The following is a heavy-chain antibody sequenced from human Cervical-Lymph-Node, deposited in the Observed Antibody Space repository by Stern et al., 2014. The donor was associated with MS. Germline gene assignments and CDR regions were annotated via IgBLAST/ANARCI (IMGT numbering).Heavy chain of an antibody. D-gene: IGHD3-22*01. CDR1: GFTFSSYS. Sequence: EVQLLESGGGLVKPGGSLRLSCAASGFTFSSYSMNWVRQAPGKGLEWVSSISRSSSYIYYADSVKGRFTISRDNAKNSLYLQMNSLRAEDTAVYYCARDAPKITMMDYWGQGTLVTVSS. CDR3: ARDAPKITMMDY. J-gene: IGHJ4*02. V-gene: IGHV3-21*01. CDR2: ISRSSSYI.